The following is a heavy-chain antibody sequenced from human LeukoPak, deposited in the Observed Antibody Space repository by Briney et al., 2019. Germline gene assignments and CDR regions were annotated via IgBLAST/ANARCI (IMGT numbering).Heavy chain of an antibody. CDR3: ARDLYQVGVAANVGDY. D-gene: IGHD2-15*01. CDR2: ISAYNGNT. V-gene: IGHV1-18*01. J-gene: IGHJ4*02. CDR1: GYTFTSYG. Sequence: ASVKVSCKASGYTFTSYGISWVRQAPGQGLEWMGWISAYNGNTNYAQKLQGRVTMTTDTSTSTGYMELRSLRSDDTAVYYCARDLYQVGVAANVGDYWGQGTLVTVSS.